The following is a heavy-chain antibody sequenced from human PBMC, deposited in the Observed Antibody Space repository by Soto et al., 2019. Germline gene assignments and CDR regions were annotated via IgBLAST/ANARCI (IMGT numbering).Heavy chain of an antibody. V-gene: IGHV4-59*01. D-gene: IGHD4-4*01. J-gene: IGHJ6*01. CDR2: IYYSGST. CDR1: GGSISSYY. Sequence: QVQLQESGPGLVKPSETLSLTCTVSGGSISSYYWSWIRQPPGKGLEWIGYIYYSGSTNYNPSLKSRVTISVDTSKNQFSLKLSSVTAADTAVYYCARDDRYSKGYYYGMDVW. CDR3: ARDDRYSKGYYYGMDV.